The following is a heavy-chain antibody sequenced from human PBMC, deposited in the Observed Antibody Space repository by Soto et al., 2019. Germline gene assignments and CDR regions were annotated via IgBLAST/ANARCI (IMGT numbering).Heavy chain of an antibody. CDR1: GGSISNGGYY. CDR2: IYYSGST. Sequence: QVQLQESGPGLVKPSQTLSLTCTVSGGSISNGGYYWSWIRQHPGMGLEWIGYIYYSGSTYYNPSLKRRVTISVDTSKNQFSLKLSSVTAADTAVYYCARDGQWYYDSSGYYWGYFDYWGQGTLVTVSS. J-gene: IGHJ4*02. D-gene: IGHD3-22*01. V-gene: IGHV4-31*03. CDR3: ARDGQWYYDSSGYYWGYFDY.